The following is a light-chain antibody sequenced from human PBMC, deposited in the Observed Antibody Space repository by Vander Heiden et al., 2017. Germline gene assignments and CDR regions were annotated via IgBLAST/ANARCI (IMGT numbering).Light chain of an antibody. J-gene: IGKJ2*01. V-gene: IGKV1-39*01. CDR2: AAS. CDR3: GQSYTLYT. CDR1: QSISSY. Sequence: DIQMTQSPSSLSASVGDRVTITCRASQSISSYLNWYQQKPVKAPKLLIYAASRCQSGVPSRFSGSGSGTDFTLTRISLQPEDFATYYCGQSYTLYTFGQGTKLEIK.